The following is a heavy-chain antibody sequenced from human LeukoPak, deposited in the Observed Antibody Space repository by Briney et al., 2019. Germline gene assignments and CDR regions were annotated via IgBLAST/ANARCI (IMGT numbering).Heavy chain of an antibody. V-gene: IGHV3-21*01. CDR3: ARGWVGDHDAFDI. J-gene: IGHJ3*02. CDR2: ISSSSSYI. Sequence: RGSPRLSSAASGFTFSSYRMNWVPPGPGEGPEWVSSISSSSSYIYYADSVKGRFTISRDNAKNSLYLQMNSLRAEDTAVYYCARGWVGDHDAFDIWGQGTMVTVSS. CDR1: GFTFSSYR. D-gene: IGHD2-21*01.